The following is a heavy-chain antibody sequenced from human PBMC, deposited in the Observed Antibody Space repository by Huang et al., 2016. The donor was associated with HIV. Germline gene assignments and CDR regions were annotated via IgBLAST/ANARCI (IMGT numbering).Heavy chain of an antibody. CDR1: GGTFSSYA. D-gene: IGHD5-18*01. CDR2: TTPILGTA. CDR3: ARTAYSYGFRQGYNWFDP. V-gene: IGHV1-69*13. Sequence: QVLLVQSGAEVRKPGSSVKVSCTAFGGTFSSYAISWVRQAPGQGLEWIGGTTPILGTANYTQKFQGRVTITVDESTNTGYMDLTRLTSEDTAVYYCARTAYSYGFRQGYNWFDPWGQGTPVTVSS. J-gene: IGHJ5*02.